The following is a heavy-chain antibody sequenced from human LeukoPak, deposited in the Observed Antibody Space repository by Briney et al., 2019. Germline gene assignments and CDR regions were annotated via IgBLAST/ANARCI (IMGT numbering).Heavy chain of an antibody. J-gene: IGHJ4*02. CDR1: GGTFSSYA. V-gene: IGHV1-69*05. Sequence: SVKVSCKASGGTFSSYAISWVLQAPGQGLEWMGGIIPIFGTANYAQKFQGRVTITTDESTSTAYMELSSLRSEDTAVYYCASGPLFSSSSWFDYWGQGTLVTVSS. D-gene: IGHD6-13*01. CDR2: IIPIFGTA. CDR3: ASGPLFSSSSWFDY.